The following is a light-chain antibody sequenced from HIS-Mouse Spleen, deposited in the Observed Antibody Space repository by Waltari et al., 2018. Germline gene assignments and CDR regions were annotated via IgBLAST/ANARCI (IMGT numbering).Light chain of an antibody. V-gene: IGLV8-61*01. Sequence: QTVVTQEPSFSVSPGGTVTLTCGFSSGSVSTRHYPSWYQQTPGQAPRTLIYSTNTRSSGVPDRFSGSILGNKAALTITGAQADDESDYYCVLYMGSGISVFGGGTKLTVL. CDR3: VLYMGSGISV. CDR2: STN. CDR1: SGSVSTRHY. J-gene: IGLJ3*02.